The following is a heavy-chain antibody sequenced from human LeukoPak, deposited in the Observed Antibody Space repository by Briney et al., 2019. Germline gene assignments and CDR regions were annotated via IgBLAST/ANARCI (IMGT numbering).Heavy chain of an antibody. V-gene: IGHV1-2*02. CDR1: GYTFTGYY. CDR2: INPNSGGT. Sequence: ASVKVSCKASGYTFTGYYMHWVRQAPGQGLEWMGWINPNSGGTNYAQKFQGRVTMTRDTSISTAYMELSRLRSDDTAVYYCARSYRSGGSCYPIYAFDIWGQGTMVTVSS. CDR3: ARSYRSGGSCYPIYAFDI. D-gene: IGHD2-15*01. J-gene: IGHJ3*02.